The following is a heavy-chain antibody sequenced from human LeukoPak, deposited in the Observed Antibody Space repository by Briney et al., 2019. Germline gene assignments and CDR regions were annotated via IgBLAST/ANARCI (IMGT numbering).Heavy chain of an antibody. CDR2: IYTSGGT. V-gene: IGHV4-59*01. Sequence: SETLSLTCTVSGASFTSYYWNWIRQPPGKGLEWLGNIYTSGGTNYYPSLKSRVNIALDTSKDQFSLKLTAVTAADTAFYYCAKDWGLGSWGQGTLVTVSS. CDR3: AKDWGLGS. CDR1: GASFTSYY. J-gene: IGHJ5*02. D-gene: IGHD3-16*01.